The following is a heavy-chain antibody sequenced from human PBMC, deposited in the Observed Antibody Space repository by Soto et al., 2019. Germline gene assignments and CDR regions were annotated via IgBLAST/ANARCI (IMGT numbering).Heavy chain of an antibody. D-gene: IGHD3-22*01. CDR1: GFTFSNAW. V-gene: IGHV3-15*07. CDR2: IKSKTDGGTT. Sequence: GGSLRLTCAASGFTFSNAWMNWVRHAPGKGLEWVGRIKSKTDGGTTDYAAPVKGRFTISRDDSKNTLYLQMNSLKTEDTAVYYCTTDPVTMIVVVPSSGWGQGTLVTVSS. J-gene: IGHJ4*02. CDR3: TTDPVTMIVVVPSSG.